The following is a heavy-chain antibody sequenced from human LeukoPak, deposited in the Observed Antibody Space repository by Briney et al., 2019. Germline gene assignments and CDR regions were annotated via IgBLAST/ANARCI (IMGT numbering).Heavy chain of an antibody. Sequence: GGSLRLSCAASGFSLYSYAVNWVRQAPGKGLEWVSAITGSGTYTYYADSVKGRFTISRDNSNNTLYLQMNSLRAEDTAVYYCARDLSYGSVSGGQGTLVIVSS. CDR3: ARDLSYGSVS. CDR2: ITGSGTYT. J-gene: IGHJ4*02. CDR1: GFSLYSYA. D-gene: IGHD3-10*01. V-gene: IGHV3-23*01.